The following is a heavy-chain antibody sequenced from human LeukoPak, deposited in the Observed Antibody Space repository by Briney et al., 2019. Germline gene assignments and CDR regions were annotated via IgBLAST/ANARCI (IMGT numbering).Heavy chain of an antibody. CDR2: IDSSGGYM. Sequence: GGSLRLSCEASGFTFNTYSMNWARQAPGKGLEWVSSIDSSGGYMFYADSVKGRFIISRDNAKDSLYLQMNSLRAEDTAVYYCAREDPYGGRAFDIWGQGTMVTVSS. J-gene: IGHJ3*02. CDR1: GFTFNTYS. V-gene: IGHV3-21*06. D-gene: IGHD3-16*01. CDR3: AREDPYGGRAFDI.